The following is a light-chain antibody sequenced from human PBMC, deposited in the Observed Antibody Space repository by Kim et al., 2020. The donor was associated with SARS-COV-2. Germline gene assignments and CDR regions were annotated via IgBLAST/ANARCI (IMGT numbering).Light chain of an antibody. V-gene: IGKV1-5*03. Sequence: DIQMTQSPSTLSASVGDRVIITCRASQSIDDWLAWYQQKPGKAPKLVIYMASNLQTGVPSRFSAGGSGTEFTLTISSLQPDDFAIYYCQQYKTYSLTFGPGTKVDIK. CDR2: MAS. CDR1: QSIDDW. CDR3: QQYKTYSLT. J-gene: IGKJ3*01.